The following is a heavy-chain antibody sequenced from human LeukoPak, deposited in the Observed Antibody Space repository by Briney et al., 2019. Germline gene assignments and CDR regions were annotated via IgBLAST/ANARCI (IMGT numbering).Heavy chain of an antibody. D-gene: IGHD4-17*01. CDR3: ARGCRHGYGDNNWFDP. Sequence: SETLSLTCAVYGGSFSGSYWSWIRQPPGKGLEWIGEINHSGSTNYNPPLKSRATISVDTSKNQLSLNLSSVSAADTAVYYCARGCRHGYGDNNWFDPWGQGTLVTVSS. V-gene: IGHV4-34*01. CDR2: INHSGST. CDR1: GGSFSGSY. J-gene: IGHJ5*02.